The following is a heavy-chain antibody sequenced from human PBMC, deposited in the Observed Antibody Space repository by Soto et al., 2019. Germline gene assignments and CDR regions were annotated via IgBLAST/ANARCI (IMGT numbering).Heavy chain of an antibody. Sequence: SETLSLTCAVSCGSISSCVYSWSWIRQPPGKGLEWIGYIYHSGSTYYDPSLKSRVTISVDRSKNQFSLKLSSVTAADTAVYYSAIFYCRRTRCYLDFWGQGTLVTVSS. V-gene: IGHV4-30-2*01. D-gene: IGHD2-2*01. J-gene: IGHJ4*02. CDR3: AIFYCRRTRCYLDF. CDR2: IYHSGST. CDR1: CGSISSCVYS.